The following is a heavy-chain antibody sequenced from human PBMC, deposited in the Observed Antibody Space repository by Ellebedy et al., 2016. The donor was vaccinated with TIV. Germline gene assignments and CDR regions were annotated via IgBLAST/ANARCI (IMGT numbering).Heavy chain of an antibody. CDR2: IYYTGTA. D-gene: IGHD3-10*01. V-gene: IGHV4-59*01. J-gene: IGHJ6*02. CDR1: SDSFTSDF. Sequence: MPSETLSLTCTVSSDSFTSDFWNWIRQTPGKGLEWIGYIYYTGTASYNPSLKSRATMSIDTSKNQVSLKLFSVTAADTAVYFCARGKVSRYFGSKTSSYYGLDVWGQGTTVTVSS. CDR3: ARGKVSRYFGSKTSSYYGLDV.